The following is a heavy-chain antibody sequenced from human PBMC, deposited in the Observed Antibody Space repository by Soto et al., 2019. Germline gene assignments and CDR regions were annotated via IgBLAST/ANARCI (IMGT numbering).Heavy chain of an antibody. CDR3: TRNDVAKFDL. CDR1: VFTFRTFG. Sequence: PGWSLRLSCAASVFTFRTFGMHWVRQAPGKGLEWVAVIWYDGSKAFYTDSVRGRFTISRDNSNNTVFLQMNSLRAEDTAVYYCTRNDVAKFDLWGQGALVTVSS. CDR2: IWYDGSKA. V-gene: IGHV3-33*01. D-gene: IGHD3-10*02. J-gene: IGHJ5*02.